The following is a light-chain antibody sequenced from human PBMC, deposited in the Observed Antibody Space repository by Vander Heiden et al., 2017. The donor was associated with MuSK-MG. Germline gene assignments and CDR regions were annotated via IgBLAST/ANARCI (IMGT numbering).Light chain of an antibody. Sequence: QSAPPHPASLSGSPGQSITISCTGTSSDVGSYNLVSWYQQHPGKAPKLMIYEVSKRPSGVSNRFSGSKSGNTASLTISGLQAEDEADYYCCSYAGSSTDVVFGGGTKLTVL. V-gene: IGLV2-23*02. CDR2: EVS. J-gene: IGLJ2*01. CDR3: CSYAGSSTDVV. CDR1: SSDVGSYNL.